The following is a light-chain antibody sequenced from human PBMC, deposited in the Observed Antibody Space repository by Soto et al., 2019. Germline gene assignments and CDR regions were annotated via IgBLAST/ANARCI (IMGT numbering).Light chain of an antibody. CDR2: GNS. V-gene: IGLV1-40*01. CDR1: SSNIGAGYD. Sequence: QSVLTQPPSVSGAPGXRXTXSCTGSSSNIGAGYDVHWYQQLPGTAPKLLIYGNSNRPSGVPDRFSGSKSGTSASLAITGLQAEDEADYYCQSYDSSLSAYVFGTGTKVTVL. J-gene: IGLJ1*01. CDR3: QSYDSSLSAYV.